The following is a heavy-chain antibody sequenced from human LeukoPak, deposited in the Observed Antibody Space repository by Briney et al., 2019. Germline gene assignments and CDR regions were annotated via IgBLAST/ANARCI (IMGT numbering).Heavy chain of an antibody. CDR1: GGSFSAYY. CDR2: INHSGSA. J-gene: IGHJ4*02. V-gene: IGHV4-34*01. D-gene: IGHD4-17*01. Sequence: RPSETLSLTCAVSGGSFSAYYWTWIRQPPGKGLERIGEINHSGSANYNPSLKSRVTISLDTSKNQFSLKLSSVTAADTAVYYCARGQGTVTTHWGQGTLVTVSS. CDR3: ARGQGTVTTH.